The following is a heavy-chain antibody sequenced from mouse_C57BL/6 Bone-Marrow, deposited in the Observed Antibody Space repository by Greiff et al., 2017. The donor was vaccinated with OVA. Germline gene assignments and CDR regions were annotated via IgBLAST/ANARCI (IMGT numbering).Heavy chain of an antibody. Sequence: EVQLQESGGGLVQPGGSMKLSCVASGFTFSNYWMNWVRQSPEKGLEWVAQIRLKSDNYATHYAESVKGRFTISRDDSKSSVYLQMNNLRAEDTGIYYCTRYGNSYYFDYWGQGTTLTVSS. V-gene: IGHV6-3*01. CDR1: GFTFSNYW. CDR3: TRYGNSYYFDY. J-gene: IGHJ2*01. D-gene: IGHD2-10*02. CDR2: IRLKSDNYAT.